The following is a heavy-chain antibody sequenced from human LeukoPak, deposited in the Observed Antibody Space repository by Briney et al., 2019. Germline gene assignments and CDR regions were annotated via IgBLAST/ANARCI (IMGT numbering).Heavy chain of an antibody. CDR1: GGSFSGYY. CDR2: INHSGST. CDR3: ARVPHYYDSSGTDAFDI. V-gene: IGHV4-34*01. J-gene: IGHJ3*02. D-gene: IGHD3-22*01. Sequence: SETLSLTCAVYGGSFSGYYWSWIRQPPGKGLERIGEINHSGSTNYNPSLKSRVTISVDTSKNQFSLKLSSVTAADTAVYYCARVPHYYDSSGTDAFDIWGQGTMVTVSS.